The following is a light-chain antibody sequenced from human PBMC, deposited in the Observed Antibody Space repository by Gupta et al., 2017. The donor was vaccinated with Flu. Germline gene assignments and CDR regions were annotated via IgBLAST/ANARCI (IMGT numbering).Light chain of an antibody. Sequence: QSVLTQPPSASGTPGQRVTIPCSGTTSNIGPNAVNWYQHVPGTAPKLLIYSNDQRPSGVPDRFSGSKSGTSASLAISGLQSEDEADYYCAAWDDSLNEVFGTGTKVTVL. J-gene: IGLJ1*01. V-gene: IGLV1-44*01. CDR3: AAWDDSLNEV. CDR1: TSNIGPNA. CDR2: SND.